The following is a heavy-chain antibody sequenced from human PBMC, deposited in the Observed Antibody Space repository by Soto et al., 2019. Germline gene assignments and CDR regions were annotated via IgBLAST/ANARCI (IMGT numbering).Heavy chain of an antibody. CDR3: ASGNYSNPFDY. J-gene: IGHJ4*02. V-gene: IGHV4-30-4*08. D-gene: IGHD4-4*01. Sequence: TVSCGSSVGVGGRRIFIRQPPGKGLEWIGYIYYSGSTYYNPSLKSRVTISVDTSKNQFSLKLSSVTAADTAVYYCASGNYSNPFDYWGQGILVTVSS. CDR2: IYYSGST. CDR1: CGSSVGVGGR.